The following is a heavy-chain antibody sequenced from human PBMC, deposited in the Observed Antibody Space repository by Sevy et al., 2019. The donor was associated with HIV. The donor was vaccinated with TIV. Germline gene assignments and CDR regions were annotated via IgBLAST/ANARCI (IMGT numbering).Heavy chain of an antibody. CDR3: ARGNDGVDY. D-gene: IGHD3-16*01. CDR1: GFNFDSHW. CDR2: INQDGSKK. J-gene: IGHJ4*02. V-gene: IGHV3-7*01. Sequence: GGSLRLSCAASGFNFDSHWMIWVRQAPGKGLEWVANINQDGSKKYYVDSVKGRFTISRDNAKNSLYLQMNSLSGEDTAIYYCARGNDGVDYWGQGTLVTVSS.